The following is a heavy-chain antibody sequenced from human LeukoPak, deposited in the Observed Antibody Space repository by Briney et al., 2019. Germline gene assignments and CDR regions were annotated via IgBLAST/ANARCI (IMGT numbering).Heavy chain of an antibody. J-gene: IGHJ3*02. D-gene: IGHD1-26*01. Sequence: SETLSLTCTVSGGSMSSYYWSWIRQPPGKGLEWIGYIYDSGSTNYNPSLKSRVTISVDTSNNLYSLKLNSVTAADTAVYYCARHGTSGIYRRPFDIWGQGTMVTVSS. CDR3: ARHGTSGIYRRPFDI. V-gene: IGHV4-59*08. CDR1: GGSMSSYY. CDR2: IYDSGST.